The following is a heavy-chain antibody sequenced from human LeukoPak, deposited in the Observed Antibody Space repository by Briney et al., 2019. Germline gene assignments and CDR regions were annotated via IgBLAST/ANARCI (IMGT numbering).Heavy chain of an antibody. CDR2: IIPIFGTA. Sequence: SVKVSCKASGGTFSSHAISWVRQAPGQGLEWMGGIIPIFGTARFAQKFQGRVTITTDESTSTVYMELSSLRSEDTAVYYCASKYCTSTSCYFPRNWFDSWGQGTLVTVSS. CDR1: GGTFSSHA. V-gene: IGHV1-69*05. CDR3: ASKYCTSTSCYFPRNWFDS. D-gene: IGHD2-2*01. J-gene: IGHJ5*01.